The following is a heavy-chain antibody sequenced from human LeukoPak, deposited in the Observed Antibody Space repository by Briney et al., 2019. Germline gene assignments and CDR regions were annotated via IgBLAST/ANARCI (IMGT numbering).Heavy chain of an antibody. CDR1: GLKFRNYG. J-gene: IGHJ3*01. CDR3: VSVKVSTVPQSFDL. V-gene: IGHV3-7*01. Sequence: PGGSLKSSFAAPGLKFRNYGMTWVGQAPGKGLEWVANIRKDGGDRHYVDSVKGRFTVSRDNAKKSVYLQMSSLRADDTAVYYCVSVKVSTVPQSFDLWGQGTTVIVSS. CDR2: IRKDGGDR. D-gene: IGHD5/OR15-5a*01.